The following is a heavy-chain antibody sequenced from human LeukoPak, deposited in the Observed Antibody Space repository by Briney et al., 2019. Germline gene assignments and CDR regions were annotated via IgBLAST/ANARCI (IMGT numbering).Heavy chain of an antibody. D-gene: IGHD5-24*01. CDR2: KRYDGSNK. J-gene: IGHJ4*02. V-gene: IGHV3-30*02. CDR3: AKMATDLYFDY. CDR1: GFTFSSYG. Sequence: PGGSLRLSCAASGFTFSSYGMYWVRQAPGKGLEWVAFKRYDGSNKEYGDSVKGRFTISRDNSKNTLYLQMNSLRAEDTAVYYCAKMATDLYFDYWGQGTLVTVSS.